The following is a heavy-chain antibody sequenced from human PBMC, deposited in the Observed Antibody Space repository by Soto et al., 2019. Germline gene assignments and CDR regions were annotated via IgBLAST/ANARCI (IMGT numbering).Heavy chain of an antibody. J-gene: IGHJ4*02. D-gene: IGHD6-19*01. Sequence: EVQLVESGGGLVKPGGSLRISCAASGFTFSSYSMNWVRQAPGKGLEWVSSISSSSSYIYYADSVKGRFTISRDNAKNSLYLQMNSLRAEDTAVYYCARDWEEYSSGWYDGGYWGQGTLVTVSS. V-gene: IGHV3-21*01. CDR1: GFTFSSYS. CDR3: ARDWEEYSSGWYDGGY. CDR2: ISSSSSYI.